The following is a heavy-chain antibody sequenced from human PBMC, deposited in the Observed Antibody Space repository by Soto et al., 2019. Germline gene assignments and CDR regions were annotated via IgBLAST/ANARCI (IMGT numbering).Heavy chain of an antibody. CDR1: GGSISSGDYY. CDR2: IYYSGST. CDR3: ARNYDYVWGSYRYSPNFDY. V-gene: IGHV4-30-4*01. D-gene: IGHD3-16*02. J-gene: IGHJ4*02. Sequence: TLSLTCTVSGGSISSGDYYWSWIRQPPGKGLEWIGYIYYSGSTYYNPSLKSRVTISVDTSKNQFSPKLSSVTAADTAVYYCARNYDYVWGSYRYSPNFDYWGQGTLVTVSS.